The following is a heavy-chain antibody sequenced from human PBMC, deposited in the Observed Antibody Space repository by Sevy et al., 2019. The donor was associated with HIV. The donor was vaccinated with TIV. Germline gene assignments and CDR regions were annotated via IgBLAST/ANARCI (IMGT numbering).Heavy chain of an antibody. CDR3: AGFSDYFDY. V-gene: IGHV3-7*01. J-gene: IGHJ4*02. D-gene: IGHD6-25*01. Sequence: GGSLRLSCAASGFTLSSYWMSWVRQAPGKGLEWVANIKQDGSEKYYVDSVKGRFTISRDNAKNSLYLQMNSLRAEDTAVYYCAGFSDYFDYWGQGTLVTVSS. CDR1: GFTLSSYW. CDR2: IKQDGSEK.